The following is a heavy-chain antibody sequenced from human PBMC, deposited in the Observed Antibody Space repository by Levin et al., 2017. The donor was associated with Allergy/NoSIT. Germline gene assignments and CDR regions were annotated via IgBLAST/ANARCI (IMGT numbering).Heavy chain of an antibody. CDR2: IDPSDSYT. CDR3: ARLGAGSGSYFDY. CDR1: GYSFTSYW. D-gene: IGHD3-10*01. J-gene: IGHJ4*02. Sequence: ASVKVSCKGSGYSFTSYWISWVRQMPGKGLEWMGRIDPSDSYTNYSPSFQGHVTISADKSISTAYLQWSSLKASDTAMYYCARLGAGSGSYFDYWGQGTLVTVSS. V-gene: IGHV5-10-1*01.